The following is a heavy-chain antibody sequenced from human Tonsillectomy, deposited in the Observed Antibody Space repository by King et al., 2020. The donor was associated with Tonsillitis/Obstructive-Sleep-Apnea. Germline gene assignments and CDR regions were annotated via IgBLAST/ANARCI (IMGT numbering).Heavy chain of an antibody. CDR3: ARAYDSSGYYYYGLDV. CDR1: GFTFSSYD. V-gene: IGHV3-13*05. D-gene: IGHD3-22*01. Sequence: VQLVESGGALVQPGGSLRLSCAASGFTFSSYDMHWVRHATGKGLEWVSGIGTTGDPYYPGSVKGRFTISRENAKNSLYLQMNSLRAGDTAVYYCARAYDSSGYYYYGLDVWGQGTTVTVSS. J-gene: IGHJ6*02. CDR2: IGTTGDP.